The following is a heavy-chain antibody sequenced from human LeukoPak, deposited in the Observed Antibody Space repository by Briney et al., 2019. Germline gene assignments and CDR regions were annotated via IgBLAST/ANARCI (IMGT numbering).Heavy chain of an antibody. V-gene: IGHV3-11*01. CDR2: ISGVASDI. Sequence: GGSLRLSCAASGFTFSDYYMTWIRQAPGKGLEWVSYISGVASDIYYADSVKGRFTISRDNAKKSVYLQMNSLRAEDTAMYYCARGGAHGMDVWGLGTTVTVSS. CDR3: ARGGAHGMDV. J-gene: IGHJ6*02. D-gene: IGHD1-26*01. CDR1: GFTFSDYY.